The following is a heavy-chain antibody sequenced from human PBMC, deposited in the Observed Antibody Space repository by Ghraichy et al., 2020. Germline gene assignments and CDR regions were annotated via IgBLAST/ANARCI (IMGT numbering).Heavy chain of an antibody. CDR3: AHVPAAKGEKVVNWFDP. D-gene: IGHD2-2*01. V-gene: IGHV1-2*02. Sequence: VKVSSKASGYTFTGYYMHWVRQAPGQGLEWMGWINPNSGGTNYAQKFQGRVTMTRDTSISTAYMELSRLRSDDTAVYYCAHVPAAKGEKVVNWFDPWGQGTLVTVSS. CDR2: INPNSGGT. CDR1: GYTFTGYY. J-gene: IGHJ5*02.